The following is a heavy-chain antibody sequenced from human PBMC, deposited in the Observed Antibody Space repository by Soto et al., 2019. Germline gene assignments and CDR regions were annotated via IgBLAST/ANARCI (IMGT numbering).Heavy chain of an antibody. J-gene: IGHJ4*02. CDR1: VFIFSDYY. Sequence: SLRLSCSASVFIFSDYYMSWIRQAPGKGLEWISYISSSDNIIYYADSVKGRFTISRDNAKNSLYLQMNSLRAEDTAVYYCARDRGYYDSSGYFDYWGQGTLVTVSS. D-gene: IGHD3-22*01. V-gene: IGHV3-11*01. CDR3: ARDRGYYDSSGYFDY. CDR2: ISSSDNII.